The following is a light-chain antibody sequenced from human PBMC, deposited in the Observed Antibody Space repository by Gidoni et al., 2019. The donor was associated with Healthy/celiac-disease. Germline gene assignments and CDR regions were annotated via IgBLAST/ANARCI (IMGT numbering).Light chain of an antibody. CDR1: QSVLYSSNNKNY. V-gene: IGKV4-1*01. CDR3: QQYYSSPQLT. Sequence: DIVMPQSPDSLAVSLGERATINCKSSQSVLYSSNNKNYLAWYQQKPGQPPKLLIYCASTRETGVPDRFSGSGSGTDFTLTISSLQAEDVAVYYCQQYYSSPQLTFGGGTKVEIK. CDR2: CAS. J-gene: IGKJ4*01.